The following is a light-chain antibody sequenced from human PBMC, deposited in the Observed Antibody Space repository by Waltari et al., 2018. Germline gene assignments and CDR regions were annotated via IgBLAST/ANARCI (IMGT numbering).Light chain of an antibody. J-gene: IGKJ5*01. CDR2: AAS. CDR1: QHIKTW. CDR3: QQYDTYPIT. V-gene: IGKV1D-16*01. Sequence: DIRVTQSPSSLSASVGDTVTITCRASQHIKTWLAWFQQKPQRAPNSLIYAASVLHTGVPSRFSGSLSGPNFTLTITDLQPEDFGTYYCQQYDTYPITFGQGTRLDI.